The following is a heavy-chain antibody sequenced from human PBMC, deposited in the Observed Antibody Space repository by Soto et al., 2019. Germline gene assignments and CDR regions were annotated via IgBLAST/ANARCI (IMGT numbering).Heavy chain of an antibody. D-gene: IGHD6-13*01. J-gene: IGHJ4*02. V-gene: IGHV4-31*02. Sequence: SHSERVSGCSIGTGCDYWSGINQHPGKGLEWIGYIYYSGSTYYNPSLKSRVTISVVTSKNQFSLKLSSVTAADTAVYYCAGYRLSAGKGFDYWGQGTLVTV. CDR3: AGYRLSAGKGFDY. CDR2: IYYSGST. CDR1: GCSIGTGCDY.